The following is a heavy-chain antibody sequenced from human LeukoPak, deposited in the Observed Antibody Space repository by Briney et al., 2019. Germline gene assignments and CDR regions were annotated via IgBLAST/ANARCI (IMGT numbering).Heavy chain of an antibody. D-gene: IGHD4-17*01. V-gene: IGHV4-59*01. CDR3: TRTSASTAIDY. CDR1: GVSISNYY. Sequence: YPSETLSLTCTASGVSISNYYWSWIRQPPGRRLEWIGYIYDSGSTNYNPSLKSRVTMSLDTSKNQFSLKLSSVTAAETAVYYCTRTSASTAIDYWGPGTLVTVSS. CDR2: IYDSGST. J-gene: IGHJ4*02.